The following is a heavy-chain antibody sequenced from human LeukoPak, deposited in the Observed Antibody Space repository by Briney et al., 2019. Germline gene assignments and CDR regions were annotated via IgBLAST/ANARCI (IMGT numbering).Heavy chain of an antibody. CDR1: GGSISSYY. V-gene: IGHV4-4*07. CDR3: ARDVYYDSSGYYYYYGMDV. D-gene: IGHD3-22*01. J-gene: IGHJ6*02. CDR2: IYTSGST. Sequence: SETLSLTCPVSGGSISSYYWSWIRQPAGKGLEWIGRIYTSGSTNYNPSLKSRVTMSVDTSKNQFSLKLSSVTAADTAVYYCARDVYYDSSGYYYYYGMDVWGQGTTVTVSS.